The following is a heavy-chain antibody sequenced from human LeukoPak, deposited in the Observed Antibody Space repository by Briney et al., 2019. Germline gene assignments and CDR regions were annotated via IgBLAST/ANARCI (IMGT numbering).Heavy chain of an antibody. CDR2: IYSGGST. D-gene: IGHD6-19*01. V-gene: IGHV3-53*01. Sequence: PGGSLRLSCAASGFPVSSNYMSGVRQAPGKGLEWVSVIYSGGSTYYADSVKGRFTISKDNSKNTLYLQMNSLRAEDTAVYYCASSRTKLGYSSGWYDYWGQGTLVTVSS. J-gene: IGHJ4*02. CDR3: ASSRTKLGYSSGWYDY. CDR1: GFPVSSNY.